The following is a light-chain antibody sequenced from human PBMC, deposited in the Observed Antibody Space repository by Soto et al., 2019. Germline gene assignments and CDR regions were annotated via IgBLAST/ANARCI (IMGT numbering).Light chain of an antibody. J-gene: IGLJ2*01. V-gene: IGLV2-14*01. CDR3: SSYTSSSGRV. Sequence: QSVLTQPASVSGSPGQSITISCTGTSSDVGGYNYVSWYQQHPGKAPKLMIYEVSNRPSGVSNRFSGSKSGNTASLTISGHQAEDAADYYRSSYTSSSGRVFGGGTKLTVL. CDR1: SSDVGGYNY. CDR2: EVS.